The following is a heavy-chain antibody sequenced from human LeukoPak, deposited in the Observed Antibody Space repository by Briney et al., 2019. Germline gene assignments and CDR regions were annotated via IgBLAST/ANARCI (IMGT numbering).Heavy chain of an antibody. D-gene: IGHD3-10*01. CDR3: AKAIWVAATSSWFCLDY. Sequence: GGSLRLSCAGSGFTFRRYAMNWVRQAPGKGLEWVSAISGSDDSKTYYAASVKGRFTISRDNSRNTLYLQMNSLRPEDTAVYYCAKAIWVAATSSWFCLDYWGQGTLVTVSS. CDR1: GFTFRRYA. V-gene: IGHV3-23*01. CDR2: ISGSDDSKT. J-gene: IGHJ4*02.